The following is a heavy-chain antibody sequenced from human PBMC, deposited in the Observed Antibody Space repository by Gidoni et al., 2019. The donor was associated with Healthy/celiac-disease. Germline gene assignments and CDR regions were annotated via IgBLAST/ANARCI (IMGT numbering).Heavy chain of an antibody. Sequence: QVQLVQSGAEVKKPGASVKVACKAAGYTFTGYYMHWVRQAPGQGREWMGWINPNSGGTNYAQKFQGRVTMTRDTSISTAYMELSRLRSDDTAVYYCAREAGYSSSWYGDWGQGTLVTVSS. CDR2: INPNSGGT. CDR3: AREAGYSSSWYGD. CDR1: GYTFTGYY. J-gene: IGHJ4*02. D-gene: IGHD6-13*01. V-gene: IGHV1-2*02.